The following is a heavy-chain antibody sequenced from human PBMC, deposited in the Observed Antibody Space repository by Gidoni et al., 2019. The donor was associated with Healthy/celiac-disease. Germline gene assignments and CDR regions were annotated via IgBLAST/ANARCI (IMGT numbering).Heavy chain of an antibody. CDR3: ARLISKGDGYKNPLGDY. CDR2: IDPSDSYT. Sequence: EVQLVQSGAEVKKPGESLRISCKGSGYSFTSYWISWVRQMPGKGLEWMGRIDPSDSYTNYSPSFQGHVTISADKSISTAYLQWSSLKASDTAMYYCARLISKGDGYKNPLGDYWGQGTLVTVSS. D-gene: IGHD5-12*01. CDR1: GYSFTSYW. V-gene: IGHV5-10-1*03. J-gene: IGHJ4*02.